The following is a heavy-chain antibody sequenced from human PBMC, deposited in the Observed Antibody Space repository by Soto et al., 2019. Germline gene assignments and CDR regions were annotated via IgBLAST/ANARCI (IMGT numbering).Heavy chain of an antibody. CDR3: GRCPSPPAAKRNH. J-gene: IGHJ5*02. CDR1: GFTFSDYY. V-gene: IGHV3-11*01. Sequence: GGSLRLSCAASGFTFSDYYMSWIRQAPGKGLEWVSYISSSCSTIYYADSVKGRFTISRDHVKNSLYLQMNSLRAEDTAVYYYGRCPSPPAAKRNHWGQGTLVTVSS. D-gene: IGHD2-2*01. CDR2: ISSSCSTI.